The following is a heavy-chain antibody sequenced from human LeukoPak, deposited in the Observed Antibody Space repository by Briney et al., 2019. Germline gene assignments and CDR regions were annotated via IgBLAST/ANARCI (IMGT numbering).Heavy chain of an antibody. V-gene: IGHV4-38-2*02. Sequence: SETLSLTCTVSGYSISSGYYWGWIRQPPGKGLEWIGSMYHSGSTYYNPSLMSRVTISVDTSKNQFSLKLNSVTAADTAVYYCARDGGIRFPVTNWFDPWGQGTLVTVSS. D-gene: IGHD3-3*01. J-gene: IGHJ5*02. CDR3: ARDGGIRFPVTNWFDP. CDR1: GYSISSGYY. CDR2: MYHSGST.